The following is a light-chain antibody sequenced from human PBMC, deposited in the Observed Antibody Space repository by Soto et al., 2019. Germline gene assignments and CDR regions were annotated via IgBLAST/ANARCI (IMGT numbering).Light chain of an antibody. CDR2: SND. CDR3: AAWDDSLSGLV. V-gene: IGLV1-47*02. CDR1: NSNIGTNY. Sequence: QSVLTQPPSASGTPGQRVTISCSGSNSNIGTNYVYWYQQLPATAPKLLIYSNDQRPSGVPDRFSGAKSGTSASLAIIGLRSEDEGDYYCAAWDDSLSGLVFGGGTKLTVL. J-gene: IGLJ2*01.